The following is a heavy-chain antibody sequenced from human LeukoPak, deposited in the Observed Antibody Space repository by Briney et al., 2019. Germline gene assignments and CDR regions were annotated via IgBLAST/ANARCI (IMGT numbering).Heavy chain of an antibody. CDR2: ISTSGST. CDR3: ARSSIPSRLAPTGAAFDY. CDR1: GGSMSSGYYY. D-gene: IGHD7-27*01. J-gene: IGHJ4*02. Sequence: SETLSLTCTVSGGSMSSGYYYWSWIRQPAGKGLEWIGRISTSGSTYYNPSLKSRVTISVDTSKNQFSLRLSSVTAADTAVYYCARSSIPSRLAPTGAAFDYWGQGTLVTVSS. V-gene: IGHV4-61*02.